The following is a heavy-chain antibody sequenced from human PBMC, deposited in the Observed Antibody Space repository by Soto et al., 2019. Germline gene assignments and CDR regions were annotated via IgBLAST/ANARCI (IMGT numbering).Heavy chain of an antibody. D-gene: IGHD3-3*01. CDR2: INHSGST. CDR1: GGSFSGYY. J-gene: IGHJ3*02. V-gene: IGHV4-34*01. CDR3: ARGVSPNYDFWSGYYTSAFDI. Sequence: KASETLSLTCAVYGGSFSGYYWSWIRQPPGKGLEWIGEINHSGSTNYNPSLKSRVTISVDTSKNQFSLKLSSVTAADTAVYYCARGVSPNYDFWSGYYTSAFDIWGQGTMVTVSS.